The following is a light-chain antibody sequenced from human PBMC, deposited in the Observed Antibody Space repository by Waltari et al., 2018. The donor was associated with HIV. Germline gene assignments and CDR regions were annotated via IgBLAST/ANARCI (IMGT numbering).Light chain of an antibody. Sequence: DIVMTQSLDSLPVSLGERATMNCRSSRTVYFNSNNQNYLAWYQQKPGQSPKVLIYWASTRASGVPGRFSGSGSGTDFNLTISSLQADDVAVYYCQQYYTIESTFGGGTKVEIK. CDR1: RTVYFNSNNQNY. CDR2: WAS. CDR3: QQYYTIEST. J-gene: IGKJ4*01. V-gene: IGKV4-1*01.